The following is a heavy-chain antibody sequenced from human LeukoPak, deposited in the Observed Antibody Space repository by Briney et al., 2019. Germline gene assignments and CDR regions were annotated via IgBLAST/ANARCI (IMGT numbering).Heavy chain of an antibody. D-gene: IGHD3-3*01. Sequence: GASVKVSCKASGGSFSNYAISWVRQAPGQGLEWMGGIIPFFGTTNYAQKFQGRVTVTTDESTSTAFMQLSSLRSEDTAVYYCARHGGMAIFGVAQPGGAFDIWGQGTMVTVSS. CDR3: ARHGGMAIFGVAQPGGAFDI. J-gene: IGHJ3*02. V-gene: IGHV1-69*05. CDR2: IIPFFGTT. CDR1: GGSFSNYA.